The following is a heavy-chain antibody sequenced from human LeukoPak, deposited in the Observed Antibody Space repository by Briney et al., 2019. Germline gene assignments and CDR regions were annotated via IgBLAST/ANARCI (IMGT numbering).Heavy chain of an antibody. CDR1: GITFSVYD. V-gene: IGHV3-30*02. J-gene: IGHJ4*02. D-gene: IGHD6-19*01. Sequence: GGSLRLSCAASGITFSVYDMHWVRQALGKGLEWVAFIRYDGGNKFYADSVKGRFTISRDNSKNTMYLQMNSLRAEDTAVYYCAKFPYSSGWATGYWGQGTLVTVSS. CDR2: IRYDGGNK. CDR3: AKFPYSSGWATGY.